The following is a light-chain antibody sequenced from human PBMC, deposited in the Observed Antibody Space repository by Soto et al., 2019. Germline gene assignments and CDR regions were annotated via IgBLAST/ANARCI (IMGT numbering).Light chain of an antibody. CDR2: DTS. J-gene: IGKJ4*01. CDR1: QGIGDT. Sequence: EVVMTQSPATLSVSPGGGATLSCRASQGIGDTLAWYQHKPDLTPRLLIYDTSTRATGVPARFSGSRSGTEFTLPITSLQSEDFAVYYCQRYNNWPLTFGGGTKVDIK. CDR3: QRYNNWPLT. V-gene: IGKV3-15*01.